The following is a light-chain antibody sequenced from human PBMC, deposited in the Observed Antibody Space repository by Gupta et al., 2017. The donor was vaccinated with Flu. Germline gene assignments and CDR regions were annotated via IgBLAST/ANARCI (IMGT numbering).Light chain of an antibody. CDR3: QQTNSFPQT. CDR1: QSISTY. Sequence: DIRMTQSPSSLSASVGDRVTVTCRASQSISTYLDWYQQQPGKAPKLLICSAFNLPRGVPSRFSGIGSGTDFILTISRLQPEDFATYYCQQTNSFPQTFGQGTKVEVK. V-gene: IGKV1-39*01. J-gene: IGKJ1*01. CDR2: SAF.